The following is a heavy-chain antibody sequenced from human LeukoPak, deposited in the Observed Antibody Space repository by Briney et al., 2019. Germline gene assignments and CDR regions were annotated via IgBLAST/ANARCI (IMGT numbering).Heavy chain of an antibody. J-gene: IGHJ6*03. V-gene: IGHV4-59*01. CDR3: ARTTEGGYTYDYFYYYYMDV. D-gene: IGHD5-18*01. Sequence: SETLSLTCTVSGGSISSYYWSWIRRPPGKGLEWIGYIYYSGSTNYNPSLKSRVTISVDTSKNQFSLKLSSVTAADTAVYFCARTTEGGYTYDYFYYYYMDVWGKGTTVTISS. CDR2: IYYSGST. CDR1: GGSISSYY.